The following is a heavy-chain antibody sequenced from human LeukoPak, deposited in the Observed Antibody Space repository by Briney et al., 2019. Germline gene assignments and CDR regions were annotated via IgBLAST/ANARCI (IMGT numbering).Heavy chain of an antibody. CDR3: ARAGGKYYHAEYFHH. CDR1: GFTFSDYA. CDR2: ISYDGSNK. Sequence: GGSLRLSCAASGFTFSDYALHWVRRAPGKGLEWVTFISYDGSNKFYADSVKGRFTISRDNSKNTLYLQMNSLRTEDTAVYYCARAGGKYYHAEYFHHWGQGTLVTVSS. V-gene: IGHV3-30*04. J-gene: IGHJ1*01. D-gene: IGHD3-22*01.